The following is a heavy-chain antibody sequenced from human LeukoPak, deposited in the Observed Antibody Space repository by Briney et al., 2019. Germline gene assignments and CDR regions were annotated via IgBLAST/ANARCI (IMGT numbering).Heavy chain of an antibody. CDR1: GFTFSSYS. CDR3: ASILWFGEFDAFDI. J-gene: IGHJ3*02. CDR2: ISSSSSYI. D-gene: IGHD3-10*01. Sequence: PGGSLRLSCAASGFTFSSYSMNWVRQAPGKGLEWVSSISSSSSYIYYADSVKGRFNISRDNAKNSLYLQMNSLRAEDTAVYYCASILWFGEFDAFDIWGQGTMVTVSS. V-gene: IGHV3-21*01.